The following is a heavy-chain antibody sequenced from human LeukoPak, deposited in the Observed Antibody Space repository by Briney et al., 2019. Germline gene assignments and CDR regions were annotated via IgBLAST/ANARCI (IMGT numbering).Heavy chain of an antibody. D-gene: IGHD3-22*01. CDR3: AGTYYHDSSGAY. J-gene: IGHJ4*02. Sequence: GGPLRLSCAASGFTVSSNYMNWVRQAPGKGLEWVSVIYSGGATYYADSVKGRFTISRDNSKNTLYLRMNSLRAEDTAVYYCAGTYYHDSSGAYWGQGTLVTVSS. CDR2: IYSGGAT. V-gene: IGHV3-66*01. CDR1: GFTVSSNY.